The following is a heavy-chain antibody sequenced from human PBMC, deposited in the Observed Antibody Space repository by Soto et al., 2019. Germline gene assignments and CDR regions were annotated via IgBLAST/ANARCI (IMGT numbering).Heavy chain of an antibody. V-gene: IGHV3-21*01. Sequence: GGSLRLSCAASGFTFSSYSMNWVRQAPGKGLEWVSSISSSSSYIYYADSVKGRFTISRDNAKNSLYLQMNSLRAEDTAVYYCARAAGAPFSSSSVYYYGMDVWGPGTTVTVSS. CDR2: ISSSSSYI. CDR3: ARAAGAPFSSSSVYYYGMDV. D-gene: IGHD6-6*01. J-gene: IGHJ6*02. CDR1: GFTFSSYS.